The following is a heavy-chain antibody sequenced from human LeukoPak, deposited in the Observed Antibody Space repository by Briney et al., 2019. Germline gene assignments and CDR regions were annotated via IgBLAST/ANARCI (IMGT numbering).Heavy chain of an antibody. D-gene: IGHD1-1*01. CDR3: ARAGDFFNWYNWFDP. J-gene: IGHJ5*02. Sequence: ASVKVSCKASGYTFTSYGISWVRQAPGQGLEWMGWISAYNGNTNYAQKLQGRVTMTTDTSTSTAYMELRSLRSDDTAVYYCARAGDFFNWYNWFDPWGQGTLVTVSS. V-gene: IGHV1-18*01. CDR2: ISAYNGNT. CDR1: GYTFTSYG.